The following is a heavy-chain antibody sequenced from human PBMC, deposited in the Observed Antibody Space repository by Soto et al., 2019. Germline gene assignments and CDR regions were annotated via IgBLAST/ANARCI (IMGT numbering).Heavy chain of an antibody. CDR2: IIPIFGTA. J-gene: IGHJ6*02. Sequence: SVKISCKASGGTFSSYAISWVRQAPGQGLEWMGGIIPIFGTANYAQKFQGRVTITADESTSTAYMELSSLRSEDTAVYYCTREFGSSSAYYYYGLDVWGQGTTVTVSS. V-gene: IGHV1-69*13. CDR1: GGTFSSYA. CDR3: TREFGSSSAYYYYGLDV. D-gene: IGHD6-6*01.